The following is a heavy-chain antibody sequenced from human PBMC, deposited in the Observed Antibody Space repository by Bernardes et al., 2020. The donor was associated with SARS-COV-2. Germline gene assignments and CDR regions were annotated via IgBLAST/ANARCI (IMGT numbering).Heavy chain of an antibody. CDR2: IKPDGRDK. Sequence: GGSMRLSCAASGFTFSTYWMTWFRRAPGKGLECVANIKPDGRDKYYVDSVEGRFTISRDNAKNAVFLQMNSLRVEDTAVYFCARPGRWQQPIDYWGQGALVTVSS. CDR3: ARPGRWQQPIDY. V-gene: IGHV3-7*01. D-gene: IGHD1-1*01. CDR1: GFTFSTYW. J-gene: IGHJ4*02.